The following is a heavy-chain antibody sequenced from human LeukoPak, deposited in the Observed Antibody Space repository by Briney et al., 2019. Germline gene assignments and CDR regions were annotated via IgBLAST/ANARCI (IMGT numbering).Heavy chain of an antibody. J-gene: IGHJ3*02. V-gene: IGHV3-21*01. CDR2: ISSSSYI. CDR3: AREGIVYNNDAFDI. Sequence: GGSLRLSCAASGFTFSSYSMNWVRQAPGKGLEWVSSISSSSYIYYADSVKGRFTISRDNAKNSLYLQMNSLRAEDTAVYYCAREGIVYNNDAFDIWGQGTMVTVSS. CDR1: GFTFSSYS. D-gene: IGHD1-26*01.